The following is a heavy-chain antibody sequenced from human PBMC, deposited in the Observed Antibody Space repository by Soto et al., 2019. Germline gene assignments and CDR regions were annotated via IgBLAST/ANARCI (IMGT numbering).Heavy chain of an antibody. D-gene: IGHD6-13*01. CDR2: ISSSSSTI. Sequence: EVQLVESGGGLVQPGGSLRLSCAASGFTFSSYSMNWVRQAPGKGLAWVSYISSSSSTIYYADSVKGRFTISRDNAKNSLYLQMHSLRDEDTAVYYCARGSGVGIAAAGRYYYYGMDVWGQGTTVTVSS. J-gene: IGHJ6*02. CDR3: ARGSGVGIAAAGRYYYYGMDV. V-gene: IGHV3-48*02. CDR1: GFTFSSYS.